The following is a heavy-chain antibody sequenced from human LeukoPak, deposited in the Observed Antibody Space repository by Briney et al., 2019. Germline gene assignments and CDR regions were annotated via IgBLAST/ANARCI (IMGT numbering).Heavy chain of an antibody. Sequence: GGSLRLSCAASGFTFSRYGMHWVRQAPGKGLEWVAFIRYDGSNKYYADSVKGRFTISRDNSKNTLYLQMNSLRAEDTAVYYCAKDAVTMVRGVIRYFDYWGQGTLVTVSS. CDR1: GFTFSRYG. J-gene: IGHJ4*02. V-gene: IGHV3-30*02. CDR2: IRYDGSNK. D-gene: IGHD3-10*01. CDR3: AKDAVTMVRGVIRYFDY.